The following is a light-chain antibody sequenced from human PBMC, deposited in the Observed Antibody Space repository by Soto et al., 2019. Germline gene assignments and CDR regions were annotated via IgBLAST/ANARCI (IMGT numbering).Light chain of an antibody. V-gene: IGLV2-14*01. CDR2: GVS. J-gene: IGLJ3*02. CDR1: SSDVGGYNY. CDR3: SSFRSGSVVL. Sequence: QSALTQPASVSRSPGQSITISCTGTSSDVGGYNYVSWYQQHPGKAPKLVIYGVSYRPSGVSARFSGSKFQNTASLTISGLQAEDEADYYCSSFRSGSVVLFGGGTKLTVL.